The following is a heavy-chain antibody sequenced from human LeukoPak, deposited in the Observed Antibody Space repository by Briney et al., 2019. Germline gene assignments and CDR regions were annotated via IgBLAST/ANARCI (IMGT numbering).Heavy chain of an antibody. CDR3: AKDSTVTTFDY. Sequence: PGGSLRLSCAAIGFTSNYWMHWVRQAPGKGLVWVSRISGDGSTTFYADSVKGRFTISRDNSKNTLYLQMNSLRAEDTAVYYCAKDSTVTTFDYWGQGTLVTVSS. D-gene: IGHD4-17*01. V-gene: IGHV3-74*01. CDR2: ISGDGSTT. CDR1: GFTSNYW. J-gene: IGHJ4*02.